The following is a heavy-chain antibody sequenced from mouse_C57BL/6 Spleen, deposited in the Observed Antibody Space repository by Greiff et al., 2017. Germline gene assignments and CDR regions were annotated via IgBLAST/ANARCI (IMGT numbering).Heavy chain of an antibody. D-gene: IGHD2-5*01. Sequence: VQLQESGAELVKPGASVKISCKASGYAFSSYWMNWVKQRPGKGLEWIGQIYPGDGATNYNGKFKGKATLTADKSSSTAYMQLSSLTSEDSAVYFCARSDYYSNYGYFDVWGTGTTVTVSS. CDR1: GYAFSSYW. V-gene: IGHV1-80*01. J-gene: IGHJ1*03. CDR2: IYPGDGAT. CDR3: ARSDYYSNYGYFDV.